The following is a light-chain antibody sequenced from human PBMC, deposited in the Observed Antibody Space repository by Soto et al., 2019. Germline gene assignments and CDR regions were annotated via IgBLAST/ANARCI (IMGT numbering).Light chain of an antibody. CDR2: GNT. Sequence: QSVLTQPPSVSGAPGQRVTNSCTGSSSNIGAGYDVHWYQQLPGTAPKLLIYGNTNRPSGVPDRFSGSKSGTSASLAITGLQAEDEADYYCHSYDSSLSGYVFGTGTKLTVL. J-gene: IGLJ1*01. CDR3: HSYDSSLSGYV. V-gene: IGLV1-40*01. CDR1: SSNIGAGYD.